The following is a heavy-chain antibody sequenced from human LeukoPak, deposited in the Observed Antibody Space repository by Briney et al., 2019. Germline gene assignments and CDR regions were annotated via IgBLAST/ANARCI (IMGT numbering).Heavy chain of an antibody. CDR1: GYTFTSYG. Sequence: ASVKVSCKASGYTFTSYGISWVRQAPGQGLEWMGWISAYNGNTNYAQKLQGGITMTTDTSTSTAYMELRSLRSDDTAVYYCARGAYYDILTGYYPNFGYWGQGTLVTVSS. V-gene: IGHV1-18*01. CDR3: ARGAYYDILTGYYPNFGY. CDR2: ISAYNGNT. D-gene: IGHD3-9*01. J-gene: IGHJ4*02.